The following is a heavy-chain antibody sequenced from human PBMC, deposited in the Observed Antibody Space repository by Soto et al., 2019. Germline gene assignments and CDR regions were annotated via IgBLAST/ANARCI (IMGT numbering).Heavy chain of an antibody. J-gene: IGHJ4*02. CDR3: ARVRDYYDSSGYYLDY. Sequence: ASVKVSCKASGYTFTSYGISWVRQAPGQGLEWMGWISAYNGNTNYAQKLQGRVTMTTDTSTSTAYMELRSLRSDDTAVYYCARVRDYYDSSGYYLDYWGQGTLVTVSS. D-gene: IGHD3-22*01. CDR2: ISAYNGNT. CDR1: GYTFTSYG. V-gene: IGHV1-18*01.